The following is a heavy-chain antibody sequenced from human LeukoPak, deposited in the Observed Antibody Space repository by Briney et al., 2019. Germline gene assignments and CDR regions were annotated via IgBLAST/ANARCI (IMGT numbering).Heavy chain of an antibody. CDR1: GFTFSTYS. D-gene: IGHD6-25*01. V-gene: IGHV3-48*02. Sequence: PGGSLRLSCAASGFTFSTYSMNWVRQAPGKGLEWVSYISSSGSTIYYADSVKGRFTISRDNAKNSLYLQMNSLRDEDTAVYYCATSGSGYRRGVIGYWGQGTLVTVSS. J-gene: IGHJ4*02. CDR3: ATSGSGYRRGVIGY. CDR2: ISSSGSTI.